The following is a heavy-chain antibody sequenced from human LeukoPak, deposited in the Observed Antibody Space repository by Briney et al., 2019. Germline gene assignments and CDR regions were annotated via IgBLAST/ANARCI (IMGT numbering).Heavy chain of an antibody. J-gene: IGHJ4*02. CDR3: ARDGSGSYYKFDY. CDR1: GFTFSSYS. V-gene: IGHV3-21*01. CDR2: ISSSSSYI. Sequence: GGSLRLSCAASGFTFSSYSMNWVRQAPGKGLEWVSSISSSSSYIYYADSAKGRFTISRDNAKNSLYLQMNSLRAEDTAVYYCARDGSGSYYKFDYWGQGTLVTVSS. D-gene: IGHD3-10*01.